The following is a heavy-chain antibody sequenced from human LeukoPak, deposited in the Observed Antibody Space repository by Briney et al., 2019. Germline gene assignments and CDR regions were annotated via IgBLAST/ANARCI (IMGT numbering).Heavy chain of an antibody. Sequence: SESLSLTCTVSGGSISSSSYYWGWIRQPPGKGLEWIGSIYYSGSTYYNPSLKSRVTISVDTSKNQFSLKLSSVTAADTAVYYCARGSVSYLDYWGQGTLVTVSS. CDR2: IYYSGST. V-gene: IGHV4-39*07. CDR1: GGSISSSSYY. D-gene: IGHD1-26*01. CDR3: ARGSVSYLDY. J-gene: IGHJ4*02.